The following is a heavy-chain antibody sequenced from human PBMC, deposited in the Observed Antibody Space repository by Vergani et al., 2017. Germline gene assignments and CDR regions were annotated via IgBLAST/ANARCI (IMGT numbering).Heavy chain of an antibody. CDR2: ISYDGSNK. Sequence: QVQLVESGGGVVQPGRSLRLSCAASGFTFSSYAMHWVRQAPGKGLEWVAVISYDGSNKYYADSVKGRFTISRDNSKNTLYLQMNSLRAEDTAVYYCAKEPWFDPWGQGTLVTVSS. V-gene: IGHV3-30-3*01. CDR1: GFTFSSYA. CDR3: AKEPWFDP. J-gene: IGHJ5*02.